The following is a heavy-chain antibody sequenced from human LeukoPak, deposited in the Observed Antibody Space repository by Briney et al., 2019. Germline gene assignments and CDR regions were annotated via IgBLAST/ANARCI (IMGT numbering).Heavy chain of an antibody. CDR2: FFATGST. Sequence: PSQTLSLTCTVSGGSINSGNYYWTWIRQPAGKGLEWTGRFFATGSTSSSHNPSLSGRASISVDTSKNQFSLELTSVTAADTAVYYCARGIVSPRFYDYMDVWGKGTTVTVSS. D-gene: IGHD1-26*01. CDR3: ARGIVSPRFYDYMDV. V-gene: IGHV4-61*02. CDR1: GGSINSGNYY. J-gene: IGHJ6*03.